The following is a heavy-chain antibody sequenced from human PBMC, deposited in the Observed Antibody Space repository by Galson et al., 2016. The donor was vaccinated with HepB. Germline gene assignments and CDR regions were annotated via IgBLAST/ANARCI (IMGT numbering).Heavy chain of an antibody. CDR3: ARDFRHSSGSYSPRYYYGMDV. CDR2: IWSDGTNK. D-gene: IGHD3-10*01. J-gene: IGHJ6*02. V-gene: IGHV3-33*01. Sequence: SLRLSCAASGFTFSGYALHWVRQAPGKGLEWVAVIWSDGTNKNYGDSVKGRFTISRENSMNTLYLQMHSLRADDTAMYYCARDFRHSSGSYSPRYYYGMDVWGQGTTVTVSS. CDR1: GFTFSGYA.